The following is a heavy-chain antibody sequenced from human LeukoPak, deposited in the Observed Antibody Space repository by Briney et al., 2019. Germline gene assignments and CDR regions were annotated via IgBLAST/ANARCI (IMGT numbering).Heavy chain of an antibody. CDR3: ARVDYYASGTYLNWFDP. Sequence: PSQTLSLTCTVSGASIISGGYYCSWLRQRPGQGLEWIGHIAESGTTYYTPSLKSRFTSSVDPSKNQFSLRPGSVTAADTAVYFCARVDYYASGTYLNWFDPWGQGTQVTVSS. CDR1: GASIISGGYY. J-gene: IGHJ5*02. D-gene: IGHD3-10*01. CDR2: IAESGTT. V-gene: IGHV4-31*03.